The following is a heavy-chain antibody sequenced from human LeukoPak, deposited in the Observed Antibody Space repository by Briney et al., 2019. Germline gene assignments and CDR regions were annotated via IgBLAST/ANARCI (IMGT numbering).Heavy chain of an antibody. CDR3: AKKRDAFDI. D-gene: IGHD5-24*01. J-gene: IGHJ3*02. V-gene: IGHV3-23*01. Sequence: GGSLRLSCVASGFTFSSHAMGWVRQAPGKRPEWVSSLTDSGGTTYYVDSVKGRFTISRDNSKNTLYLHMNSLRAEDTAMYYCAKKRDAFDIWGQGTVVAVSS. CDR2: LTDSGGTT. CDR1: GFTFSSHA.